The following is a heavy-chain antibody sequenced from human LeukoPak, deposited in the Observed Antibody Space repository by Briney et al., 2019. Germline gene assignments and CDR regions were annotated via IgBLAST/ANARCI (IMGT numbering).Heavy chain of an antibody. CDR1: GYTFTGYY. CDR2: INPNSGGT. CDR3: ARERLWNDAFDI. V-gene: IGHV1-2*02. Sequence: ASVKVSCKASGYTFTGYYMHWVRQALGQGLEWMGWINPNSGGTNYAQKFQGRVTMTRDTSISTAYMELSRLRSDDTAVYYCARERLWNDAFDIWGQGTMVTVSS. D-gene: IGHD5-18*01. J-gene: IGHJ3*02.